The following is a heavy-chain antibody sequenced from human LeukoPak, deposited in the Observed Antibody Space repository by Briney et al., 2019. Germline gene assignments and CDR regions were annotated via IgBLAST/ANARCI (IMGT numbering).Heavy chain of an antibody. CDR3: AKDPSDY. Sequence: PGGSLRLSCAASGFTFSSYGMHWVRQAPGKGLEWVAVISYDGSNKYYADSVKGRFTISRDNSKNTLYLQMNSLRAEDTAVYYCAKDPSDYWGQRTLVTVSS. V-gene: IGHV3-30*18. CDR1: GFTFSSYG. CDR2: ISYDGSNK. J-gene: IGHJ4*02.